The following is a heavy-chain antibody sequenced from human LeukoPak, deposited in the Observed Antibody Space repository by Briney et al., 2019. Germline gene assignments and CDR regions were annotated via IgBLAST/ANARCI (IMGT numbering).Heavy chain of an antibody. D-gene: IGHD2-2*01. V-gene: IGHV3-74*01. CDR1: GFTFSSYW. CDR2: INSDGSST. Sequence: GGSLRPSCAASGFTFSSYWMHWVRQAPGKGLVWVSRINSDGSSTSCADSVKGRFTISRDNAKNTLYLQMNSLRAEDTAVYYCARRVVVPAAPYYFDYWGQGTLVTVSS. J-gene: IGHJ4*02. CDR3: ARRVVVPAAPYYFDY.